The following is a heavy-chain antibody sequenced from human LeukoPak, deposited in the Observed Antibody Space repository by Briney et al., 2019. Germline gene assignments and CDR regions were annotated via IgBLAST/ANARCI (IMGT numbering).Heavy chain of an antibody. J-gene: IGHJ4*02. V-gene: IGHV1-46*01. CDR1: GYTFTSYY. CDR2: INPSGGST. Sequence: ASVKVSCKASGYTFTSYYMHWVRQAPGQGLEWMGIINPSGGSTSYAQKCQGRVTMTRDTSTSTVYMELSSLRSEDTAVYYCARDIGDDSSGYYYDYWGQGTLVTVSS. D-gene: IGHD3-22*01. CDR3: ARDIGDDSSGYYYDY.